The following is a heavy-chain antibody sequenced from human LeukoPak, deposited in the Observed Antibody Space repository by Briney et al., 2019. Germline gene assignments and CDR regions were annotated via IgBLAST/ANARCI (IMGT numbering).Heavy chain of an antibody. CDR1: GFTFRNYA. CDR2: ISYDGSNK. J-gene: IGHJ4*02. CDR3: AREDYSQIYFDY. D-gene: IGHD2-15*01. V-gene: IGHV3-30-3*01. Sequence: GRSLRLSCAASGFTFRNYAMHWVRQAPGKGLEWVAVISYDGSNKYYADSVKGRFTISRDNSKNTLYLQMNSLRAEDTAVYYCAREDYSQIYFDYWGQGTLVTVSS.